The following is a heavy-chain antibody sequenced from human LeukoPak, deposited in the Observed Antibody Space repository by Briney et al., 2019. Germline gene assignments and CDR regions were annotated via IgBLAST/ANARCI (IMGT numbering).Heavy chain of an antibody. V-gene: IGHV3-21*01. CDR2: IGSRTGNI. CDR3: ARETEPLDYGDSTNLDY. CDR1: GFTFSSYS. Sequence: GGSLRLSCAASGFTFSSYSMNWVRQAPGKGLEWVAFIGSRTGNIYYADSEKGRFSISRDNAKDSVYLQMNSLRVDDTAVYYCARETEPLDYGDSTNLDYWGQGTLVTVSS. D-gene: IGHD4/OR15-4a*01. J-gene: IGHJ4*02.